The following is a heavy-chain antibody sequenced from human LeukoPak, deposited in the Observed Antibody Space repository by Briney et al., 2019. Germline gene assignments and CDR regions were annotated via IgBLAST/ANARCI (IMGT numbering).Heavy chain of an antibody. CDR2: IWYDGSSK. CDR3: ARDWGKGDY. Sequence: GGSLRLSCAASGFTFSSYGMHWVRQAPGKGLEWVSLIWYDGSSKYYADSVKGRFTISRDNSKNTLYLQMNSLRAEDTAVYYCARDWGKGDYWGQGTLVTVSS. J-gene: IGHJ4*02. D-gene: IGHD3-16*01. CDR1: GFTFSSYG. V-gene: IGHV3-33*01.